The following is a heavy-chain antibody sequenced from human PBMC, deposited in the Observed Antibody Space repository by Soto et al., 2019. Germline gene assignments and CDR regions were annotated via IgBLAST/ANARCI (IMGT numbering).Heavy chain of an antibody. D-gene: IGHD7-27*01. CDR3: ARDPKTSGGQNWAFNYFDS. CDR2: ISYDGTNK. J-gene: IGHJ4*02. Sequence: QVQLVESGGGMVQPGRSLRLSCAASGFSFSISPMHWVRQAPGKGPEWVALISYDGTNKFYADSVKGRFTISRDNSKSTLYLQVDSLRPEDAAVYYCARDPKTSGGQNWAFNYFDSWGQGTLVTVSS. V-gene: IGHV3-30-3*01. CDR1: GFSFSISP.